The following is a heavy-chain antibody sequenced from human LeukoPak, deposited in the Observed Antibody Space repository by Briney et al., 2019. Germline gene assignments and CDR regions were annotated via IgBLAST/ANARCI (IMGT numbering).Heavy chain of an antibody. CDR3: ARVNIVVVPTNYYYYGMDV. D-gene: IGHD2-2*01. CDR2: INHSGST. J-gene: IGHJ6*02. Sequence: SETLSLTCAVYGGSFSGYYWSWIRQPPVKGLEWIGEINHSGSTNYNPSLKSRVTISVDTSKNQFSLKLSSVTAADTAVYYCARVNIVVVPTNYYYYGMDVWGQGTTVTVSS. V-gene: IGHV4-34*01. CDR1: GGSFSGYY.